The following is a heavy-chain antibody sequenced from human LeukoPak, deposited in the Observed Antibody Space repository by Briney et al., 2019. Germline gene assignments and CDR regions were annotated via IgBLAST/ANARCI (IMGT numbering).Heavy chain of an antibody. CDR3: AREYCRGGSRYNVDY. CDR1: GYTFTIYG. J-gene: IGHJ4*02. CDR2: ISTSNGNT. Sequence: ASVTVSCTASGYTFTIYGISWVRQAHAQGVEWMGWISTSNGNTNYAHKLQGRVTMTTDTSTNTDYMQLRSLRSDDTAVYYCAREYCRGGSRYNVDYWGEESLVTVS. D-gene: IGHD2-15*01. V-gene: IGHV1-18*01.